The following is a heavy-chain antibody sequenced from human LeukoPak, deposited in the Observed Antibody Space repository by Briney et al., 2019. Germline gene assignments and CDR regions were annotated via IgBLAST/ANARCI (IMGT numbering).Heavy chain of an antibody. CDR1: GGSISSSNW. CDR3: ARRYGSGSYYKFDP. Sequence: SGTLSLTCAVSGGSISSSNWWSWVRQPPGKGLEWIGEIYHSGSTNYNPTLKSRVTISVDKSKNQFSLKLSSVTAADTAVYYCARRYGSGSYYKFDPWGQGTLVTVSS. CDR2: IYHSGST. D-gene: IGHD3-10*01. V-gene: IGHV4-4*02. J-gene: IGHJ5*02.